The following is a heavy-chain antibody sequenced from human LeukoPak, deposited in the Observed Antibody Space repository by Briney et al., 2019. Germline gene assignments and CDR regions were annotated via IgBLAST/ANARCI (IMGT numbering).Heavy chain of an antibody. D-gene: IGHD1-7*01. V-gene: IGHV1-69*04. CDR1: GGTFSSYA. J-gene: IGHJ4*02. CDR2: IIPILGIA. CDR3: ARDRPHYNWNFGSLGYFDY. Sequence: SVKVSCKASGGTFSSYAISWVRQAPGQGLEWMGRIIPILGIANYAQKFQGRVTITADKSTSTAYMELSSLRSEDTAVYYCARDRPHYNWNFGSLGYFDYWGQGTLVTVSS.